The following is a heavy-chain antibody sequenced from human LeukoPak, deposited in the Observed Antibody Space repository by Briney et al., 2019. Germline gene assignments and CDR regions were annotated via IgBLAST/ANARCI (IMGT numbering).Heavy chain of an antibody. CDR1: GFTFSSYA. Sequence: PGGSLRLSCAASGFTFSSYAMSWVRQAPGKGLEWVSAISGSGGSTYYADSVKGRFTISRDNSKNTLYLQMNSLRAEDTAVYYCAKDHGITMVRGELFYWGQGTLVTVSS. CDR2: ISGSGGST. D-gene: IGHD3-10*01. CDR3: AKDHGITMVRGELFY. V-gene: IGHV3-23*01. J-gene: IGHJ4*02.